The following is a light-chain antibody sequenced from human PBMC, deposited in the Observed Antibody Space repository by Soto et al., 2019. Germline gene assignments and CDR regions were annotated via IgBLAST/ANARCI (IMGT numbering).Light chain of an antibody. CDR2: AAS. J-gene: IGKJ5*01. CDR1: QSISSY. Sequence: DIQMTQSPSTLSASVADRVTITCRASQSISSYLNWYQQKTGKPPKILIYAASSLPSGVPSRFSGSGSGTDFTLTISSLQPEDFSTYYCQQSYSTPITFGQGTRLEIK. V-gene: IGKV1-39*01. CDR3: QQSYSTPIT.